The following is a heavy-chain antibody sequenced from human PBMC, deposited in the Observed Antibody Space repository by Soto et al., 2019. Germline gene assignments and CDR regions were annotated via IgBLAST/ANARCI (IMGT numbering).Heavy chain of an antibody. J-gene: IGHJ4*02. D-gene: IGHD6-13*01. CDR2: IHYSGST. CDR3: ARAPLSSSSPNDY. V-gene: IGHV4-31*03. Sequence: SETLSLTCTVSSDAITSGTYYWTWIRHHPGKGLEWIGYIHYSGSTSYNPSLKSRVIISVDTSKNQFSLKLMSVTAADTAVYYCARAPLSSSSPNDYWGQGTLVTVSS. CDR1: SDAITSGTYY.